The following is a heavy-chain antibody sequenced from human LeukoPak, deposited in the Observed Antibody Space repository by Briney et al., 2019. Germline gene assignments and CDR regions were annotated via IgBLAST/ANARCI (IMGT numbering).Heavy chain of an antibody. CDR1: GGSISSYY. CDR2: IYYSGST. Sequence: SETLSLTCTVSGGSISSYYWSWIRQPPGKGLEWIGYIYYSGSTNYNPSLKSRVTISVDASKNQFSLKLSSVTAADTAVYYCARGDGAAAGTDYWGQGTLVTVSS. J-gene: IGHJ4*02. CDR3: ARGDGAAAGTDY. V-gene: IGHV4-59*01. D-gene: IGHD6-13*01.